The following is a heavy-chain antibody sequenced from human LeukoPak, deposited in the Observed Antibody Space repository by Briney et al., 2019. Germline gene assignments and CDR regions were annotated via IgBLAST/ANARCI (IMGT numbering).Heavy chain of an antibody. J-gene: IGHJ4*02. Sequence: VASVKVSCKASGGTFSSYAISWVRQAPGQGLEWMGGNIPIFGTANYAQKFQGRVTITADESTSTAYMELSSLRSEDTAVYYCARAYSSGWSFDYWGQGTLVTVSS. CDR2: NIPIFGTA. V-gene: IGHV1-69*13. CDR3: ARAYSSGWSFDY. CDR1: GGTFSSYA. D-gene: IGHD6-19*01.